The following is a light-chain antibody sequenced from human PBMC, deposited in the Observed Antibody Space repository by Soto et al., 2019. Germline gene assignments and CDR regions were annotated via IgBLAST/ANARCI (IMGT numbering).Light chain of an antibody. CDR3: QQYNSWPRT. J-gene: IGKJ1*01. CDR2: GAS. Sequence: EIVMTQSPATLSVSPGERATLSCRASQSVSSNLAWYQQKPGQAPRLLIYGASTRATGIPARFGGSGSGTEFTLTISSLQSEDFAVYYCQQYNSWPRTFGQGTKVDI. V-gene: IGKV3-15*01. CDR1: QSVSSN.